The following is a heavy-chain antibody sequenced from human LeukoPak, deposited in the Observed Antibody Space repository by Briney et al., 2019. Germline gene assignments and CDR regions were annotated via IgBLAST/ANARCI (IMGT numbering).Heavy chain of an antibody. V-gene: IGHV1-69*13. J-gene: IGHJ6*03. CDR2: IIPIFGTA. CDR1: GGTFSSYA. Sequence: ASVKVSCKASGGTFSSYAISWVRQAPGQGLEWMGGIIPIFGTANYAQKFQGRVTITADESTSTAYMELSSLRSEDTAVYYCARGAIVVVPAAIWEDYYYYYYIDVWGKGTTVTVSS. CDR3: ARGAIVVVPAAIWEDYYYYYYIDV. D-gene: IGHD2-2*01.